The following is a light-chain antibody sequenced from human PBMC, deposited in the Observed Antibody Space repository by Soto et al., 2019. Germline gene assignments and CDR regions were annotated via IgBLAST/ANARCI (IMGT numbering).Light chain of an antibody. CDR1: QTISSW. Sequence: IQMTQSPSTLSGSVGDRVTITCRASQTISSWLAWYQQKPGKAPKLLIYDASNLESGVPSRFSGSGSGTEFSLTISSLQADDFATYYCQQYNYYWTFGQGTKVDIK. CDR3: QQYNYYWT. J-gene: IGKJ1*01. V-gene: IGKV1-5*01. CDR2: DAS.